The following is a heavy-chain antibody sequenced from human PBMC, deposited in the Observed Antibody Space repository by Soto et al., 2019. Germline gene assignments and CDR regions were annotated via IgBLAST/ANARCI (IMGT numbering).Heavy chain of an antibody. D-gene: IGHD3-10*01. CDR3: ARDMRATMVRGVIDY. CDR1: GGSFSGYY. J-gene: IGHJ4*02. CDR2: INHSGST. Sequence: SETLSLTCAVYGGSFSGYYWSWIRQRPGKGLEWIGEINHSGSTNYNPSLKSRVTTSVDTSKNQFSLKLSSVTAADTAVFYCARDMRATMVRGVIDYWGQGTLVTVSS. V-gene: IGHV4-34*01.